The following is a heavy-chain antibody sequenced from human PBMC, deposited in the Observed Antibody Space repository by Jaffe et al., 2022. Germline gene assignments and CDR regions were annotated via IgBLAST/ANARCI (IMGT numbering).Heavy chain of an antibody. V-gene: IGHV1-8*01. J-gene: IGHJ4*02. D-gene: IGHD3-9*01. CDR1: GYTFTSYD. Sequence: QVQLVQSGAEVRKPGASVKVSCTASGYTFTSYDINWVRQATGQGLEWMGWMNPNSGKTGYAQKFQGRVTFTRNTSNYTAYMELSSLRPEDTALYFCTRVDIFLTAYRLWGQGTQVTVAS. CDR3: TRVDIFLTAYRL. CDR2: MNPNSGKT.